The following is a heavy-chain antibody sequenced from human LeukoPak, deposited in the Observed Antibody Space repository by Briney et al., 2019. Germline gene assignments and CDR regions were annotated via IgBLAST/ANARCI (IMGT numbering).Heavy chain of an antibody. D-gene: IGHD6-13*01. CDR3: ARSSKYYYYYGMDV. Sequence: SETLSLTCAVYGASFSYDYWSWIRQAPGKGLEWIGEINHSGSITYNPSLKSRVTISAEKSKSQFSLRLTSVTAADTAVYYCARSSKYYYYYGMDVWGQGTTVTVSS. J-gene: IGHJ6*02. CDR2: INHSGSI. CDR1: GASFSYDY. V-gene: IGHV4-34*01.